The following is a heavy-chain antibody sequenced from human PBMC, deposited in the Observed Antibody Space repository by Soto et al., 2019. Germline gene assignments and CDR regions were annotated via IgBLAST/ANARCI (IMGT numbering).Heavy chain of an antibody. J-gene: IGHJ6*03. Sequence: SETLSLTCTVSGGSISSYYWSWIRQPPGKGLEWIGYIYYSGSTNYNPSLKSRDNISVDTSKNQFSLKLSSVTAADTAVYYCARTFTYYDFWSGYYRSYYYYYMDVWGKGTTVTVSS. V-gene: IGHV4-59*01. D-gene: IGHD3-3*01. CDR3: ARTFTYYDFWSGYYRSYYYYYMDV. CDR1: GGSISSYY. CDR2: IYYSGST.